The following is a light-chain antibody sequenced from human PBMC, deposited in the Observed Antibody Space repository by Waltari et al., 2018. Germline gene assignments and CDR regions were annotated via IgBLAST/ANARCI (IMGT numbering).Light chain of an antibody. V-gene: IGLV2-14*03. CDR3: ISYIDSSTLEL. CDR1: SSDIGGYNY. J-gene: IGLJ2*01. CDR2: DLS. Sequence: QSALTQPAPVSASPGQSITISCTGTSSDIGGYNYVSCYQQSPGKAPTLMIYDLSNRPSGVSSLFSGSKSGNTASLTISGLQAEDESDYFCISYIDSSTLELFGGGTSLTVL.